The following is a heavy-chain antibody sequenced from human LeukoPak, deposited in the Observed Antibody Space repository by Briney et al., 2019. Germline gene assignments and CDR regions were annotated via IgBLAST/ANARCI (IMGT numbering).Heavy chain of an antibody. CDR3: ARDESIAALGY. D-gene: IGHD6-6*01. CDR1: GYTLTNYF. Sequence: ASVKVSCKASGYTLTNYFMQWVRQAPGQGLEWMGKINPSGGSTSYAQKFQGRVTMTRDTSTSTVYMEVSSLRFEDTAVYYCARDESIAALGYWGQGTLVTVSS. J-gene: IGHJ4*02. CDR2: INPSGGST. V-gene: IGHV1-46*01.